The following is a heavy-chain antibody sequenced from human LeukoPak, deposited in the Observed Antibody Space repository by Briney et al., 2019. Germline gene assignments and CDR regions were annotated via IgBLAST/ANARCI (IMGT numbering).Heavy chain of an antibody. V-gene: IGHV4-34*01. CDR2: INHSGST. D-gene: IGHD3-10*01. CDR3: ARGGVVRGVIITRYFDY. J-gene: IGHJ4*02. Sequence: SETLSLTCAVYGGSFSGYYWSWIRQPPGKGLEWIGEINHSGSTNYNPSLKSRVTISVDTSKNQFSLKLSSVTAADTAVYYCARGGVVRGVIITRYFDYWGQGTLVTVSS. CDR1: GGSFSGYY.